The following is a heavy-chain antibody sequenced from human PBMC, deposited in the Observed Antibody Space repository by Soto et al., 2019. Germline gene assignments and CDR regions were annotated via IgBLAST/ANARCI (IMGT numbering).Heavy chain of an antibody. D-gene: IGHD6-19*01. Sequence: SETLSLTCAVSGGSISSSSYYWGWIRQPPGKGLEWIGSIYYSGSTYYNPSLKSRVTISVDTSKNQFSLKLSSVTAADMAVYYCATIAVAGNFDYWGQGTLVTVSS. J-gene: IGHJ4*02. CDR2: IYYSGST. V-gene: IGHV4-39*01. CDR3: ATIAVAGNFDY. CDR1: GGSISSSSYY.